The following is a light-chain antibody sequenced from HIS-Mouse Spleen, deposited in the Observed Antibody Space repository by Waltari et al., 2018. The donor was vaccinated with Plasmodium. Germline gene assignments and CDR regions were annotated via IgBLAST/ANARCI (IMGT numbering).Light chain of an antibody. CDR2: KDS. V-gene: IGLV3-25*02. Sequence: SYELTQPPSVSVSPGQTARITCSGDALPTQYAYWYQQKPGQAPVLVIYKDSERPSGIPERFSGSKSGTSASLAISGLRSEDEADYYCAAWDDSLSGVVFGGGTKLTVL. CDR3: AAWDDSLSGVV. J-gene: IGLJ2*01. CDR1: ALPTQY.